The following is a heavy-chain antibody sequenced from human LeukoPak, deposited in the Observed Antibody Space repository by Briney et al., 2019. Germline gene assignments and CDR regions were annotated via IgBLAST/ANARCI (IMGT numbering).Heavy chain of an antibody. Sequence: SETLSLTCAVYGGSFSGYYWSWIRQPPGKGLEWIGEINHSGSTNYNPSLKSRVTISVDTSKNQFSLKLSSVTAADTAVYYCASDIVATFDCWGQGTLVTVSS. J-gene: IGHJ4*02. CDR3: ASDIVATFDC. CDR2: INHSGST. CDR1: GGSFSGYY. D-gene: IGHD5-12*01. V-gene: IGHV4-34*01.